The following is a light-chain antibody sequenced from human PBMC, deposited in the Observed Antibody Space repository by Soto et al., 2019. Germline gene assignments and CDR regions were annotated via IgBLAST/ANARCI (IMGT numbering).Light chain of an antibody. V-gene: IGKV3-20*01. CDR3: QQYGGART. CDR2: GAS. Sequence: EIVLTQSPGTLSLSPGERATLSCRASQSVSSSYLAWYQQKPGQAPRLLIYGASSRATGIPDRLSGSGSGTDFTLTISRLEPEDFAVYYCQQYGGARTFGQGTKVDIK. CDR1: QSVSSSY. J-gene: IGKJ1*01.